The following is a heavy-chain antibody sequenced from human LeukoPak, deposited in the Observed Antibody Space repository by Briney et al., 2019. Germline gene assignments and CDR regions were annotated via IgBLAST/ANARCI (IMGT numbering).Heavy chain of an antibody. J-gene: IGHJ3*02. CDR2: MCYSGNS. CDR3: ASLPKYGNALKAFDI. D-gene: IGHD6-6*01. CDR1: AASFISSSHH. Sequence: SETLSLTCTVSAASFISSSHHWGWIRQPPGKGLEWIGSMCYSGNSYFNPSLKSRVTISVDTSKNQFSLKLSSVTAADTAVYYCASLPKYGNALKAFDIWGQGTVVTVSS. V-gene: IGHV4-39*01.